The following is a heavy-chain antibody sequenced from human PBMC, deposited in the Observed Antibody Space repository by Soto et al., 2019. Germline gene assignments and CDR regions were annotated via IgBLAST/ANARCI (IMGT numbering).Heavy chain of an antibody. CDR2: ISSRSDI. CDR1: GFTFSTYS. Sequence: AGGSLRLSCVGSGFTFSTYSINWVRQAPGKGLEWVSSISSRSDIYYADSVKGRFTISRDNAKNSVSLQMNSLRAEDTAVYYCAREYTAWPLAYGLDVWGQGTTVTVYS. D-gene: IGHD2-2*02. CDR3: AREYTAWPLAYGLDV. J-gene: IGHJ6*02. V-gene: IGHV3-21*01.